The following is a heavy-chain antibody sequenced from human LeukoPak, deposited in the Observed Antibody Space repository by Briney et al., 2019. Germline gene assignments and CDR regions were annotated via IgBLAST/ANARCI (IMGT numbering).Heavy chain of an antibody. D-gene: IGHD6-19*01. V-gene: IGHV4-4*07. J-gene: IGHJ5*02. CDR2: IYTSGST. CDR1: GGSISSYY. CDR3: AISIAVAGMNWFDP. Sequence: PSETLSLTCTVSGGSISSYYWSWIRQPAGKGLEWIGRIYTSGSTNYNPSLKSRVTISVDTSKNQFSLKLSSVTAADTAVYYCAISIAVAGMNWFDPWGQGTLVTVSS.